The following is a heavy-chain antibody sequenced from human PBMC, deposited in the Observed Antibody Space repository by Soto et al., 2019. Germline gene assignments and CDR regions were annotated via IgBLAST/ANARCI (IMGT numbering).Heavy chain of an antibody. Sequence: SETLSLTCTVSGGSISSYYWSWIRQPPGKGLEWIGYIYYSGSTNYNPSLKSRVTISVDTSKNQFSLKLSSVTAADTAVYYCARDSGRIAAANYYYYGMDVWGQGTTVTVSS. J-gene: IGHJ6*02. CDR2: IYYSGST. CDR1: GGSISSYY. D-gene: IGHD6-13*01. CDR3: ARDSGRIAAANYYYYGMDV. V-gene: IGHV4-59*01.